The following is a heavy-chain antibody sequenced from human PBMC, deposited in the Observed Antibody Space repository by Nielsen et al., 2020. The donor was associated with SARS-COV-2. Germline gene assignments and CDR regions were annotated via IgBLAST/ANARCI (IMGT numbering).Heavy chain of an antibody. CDR3: AKSGGFGELDGWFDP. J-gene: IGHJ5*02. CDR1: GFTFSSYA. CDR2: ISGSGGST. D-gene: IGHD3-10*01. Sequence: GESLKISCAASGFTFSSYAMSWVHQAPGKGLEWVSAISGSGGSTYYADSVKGRFTISRDNSKNTLYLQMNSLRAEDTAVYYCAKSGGFGELDGWFDPWGQGTLVTVSS. V-gene: IGHV3-23*01.